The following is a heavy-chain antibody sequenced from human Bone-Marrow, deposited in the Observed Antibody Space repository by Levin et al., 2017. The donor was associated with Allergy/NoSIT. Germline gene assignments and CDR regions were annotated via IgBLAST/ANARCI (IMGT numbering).Heavy chain of an antibody. CDR1: GYTFTSYG. CDR2: ISAYNGNT. D-gene: IGHD6-13*01. V-gene: IGHV1-18*01. Sequence: ASVKVSCKASGYTFTSYGISWVRQAPGQGLEWMGWISAYNGNTNYAQKLQGRVTMTTDTSTSTAYMELRSLRSDDTAVYYCASSTGYSSSWYEWNYWGQGTLVTVSS. J-gene: IGHJ4*02. CDR3: ASSTGYSSSWYEWNY.